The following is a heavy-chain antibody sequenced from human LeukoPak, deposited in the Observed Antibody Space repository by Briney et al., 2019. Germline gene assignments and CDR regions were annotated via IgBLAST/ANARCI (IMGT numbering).Heavy chain of an antibody. D-gene: IGHD2-21*02. V-gene: IGHV4-38-2*02. J-gene: IGHJ4*02. CDR1: DYSISSAYY. CDR2: IYNSGST. Sequence: SETLSLTCAVSDYSISSAYYWGWIRPPPGKGLEWIGIIYNSGSTDYNPSLKRRVPISVDPSKHQFSLKLRSVTAAAPAVYYCARDQAYCGGDCYFDFWGQGTLVTVSS. CDR3: ARDQAYCGGDCYFDF.